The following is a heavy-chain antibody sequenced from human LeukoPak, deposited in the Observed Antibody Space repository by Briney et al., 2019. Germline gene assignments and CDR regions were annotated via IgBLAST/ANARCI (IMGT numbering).Heavy chain of an antibody. J-gene: IGHJ4*02. D-gene: IGHD3-22*01. CDR2: INHSGST. V-gene: IGHV4-34*01. CDR1: GGSFSGYY. CDR3: AATTRDYDSSGYYYEGLDY. Sequence: PSETLSLTCAVYGGSFSGYYWSRIRQPPGKGLEWIGEINHSGSTNYNPSLKSRVTISVDTSKNQFSLKLSSVTAADTAVYYCAATTRDYDSSGYYYEGLDYWGQGTLVTVSS.